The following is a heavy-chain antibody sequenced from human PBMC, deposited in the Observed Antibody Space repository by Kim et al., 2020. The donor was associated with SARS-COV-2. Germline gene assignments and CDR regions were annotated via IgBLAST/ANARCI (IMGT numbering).Heavy chain of an antibody. Sequence: PSLKSRVTISVDTSKNQFSLKLSSVTAADTAVYYCAREGDSGSRPSGLDYWGQGTLVTVSS. CDR3: AREGDSGSRPSGLDY. J-gene: IGHJ4*02. D-gene: IGHD1-26*01. V-gene: IGHV4-30-2*05.